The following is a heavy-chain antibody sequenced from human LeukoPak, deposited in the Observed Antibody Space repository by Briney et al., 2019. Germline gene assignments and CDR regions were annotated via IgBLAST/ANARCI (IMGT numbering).Heavy chain of an antibody. D-gene: IGHD6-19*01. J-gene: IGHJ6*03. Sequence: ASVKVSCKASGYSFRGYGISWVRQAPGQGLEWMGWISAYNDKTIYAQKFQGRLTLTTDTSATSVHMELRTLNSDDTAVYHCARWQWVSQNYYYMDVWGNGTTVIVSS. CDR2: ISAYNDKT. CDR3: ARWQWVSQNYYYMDV. V-gene: IGHV1-18*01. CDR1: GYSFRGYG.